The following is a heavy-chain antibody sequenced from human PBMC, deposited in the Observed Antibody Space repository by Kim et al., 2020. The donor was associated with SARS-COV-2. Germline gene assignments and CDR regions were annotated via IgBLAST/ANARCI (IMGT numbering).Heavy chain of an antibody. CDR3: AREGYSSGWYYFDY. D-gene: IGHD6-19*01. CDR1: GFTLGGDA. CDR2: RGYYGRNK. J-gene: IGHJ4*02. V-gene: IGHV3-33*01. Sequence: GGSLRLSCGSSGFTLGGDAIKWVRHAIGTGRKGVGARGYYGRNKYFAESVNCRFTISRDNSKNTLYLQMNSLRAEDTAVYYCAREGYSSGWYYFDYWGQGPLVTVSP.